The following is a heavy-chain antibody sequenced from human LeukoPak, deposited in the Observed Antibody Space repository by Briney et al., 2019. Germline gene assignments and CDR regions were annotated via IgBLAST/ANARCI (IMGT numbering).Heavy chain of an antibody. J-gene: IGHJ6*02. CDR2: ISGSSSYI. D-gene: IGHD5-18*01. Sequence: GASLRLSCAASGFTFGTYTMNWVRQAPGKGLEWVSSISGSSSYIYYADSVKGRFTISRDNAKNSLYLQMNSLRAEDTAVYYCARELRGYSDQYYYYGLDVWGQGTTVTVSS. V-gene: IGHV3-21*01. CDR3: ARELRGYSDQYYYYGLDV. CDR1: GFTFGTYT.